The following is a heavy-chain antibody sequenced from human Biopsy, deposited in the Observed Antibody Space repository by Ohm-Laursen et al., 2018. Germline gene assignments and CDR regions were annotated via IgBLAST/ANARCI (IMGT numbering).Heavy chain of an antibody. Sequence: TQTLTLTTPFSGFSLSARGMCVSWIRQAPGKALEWLARVDWDDYKDYSASLQTKLSISKDTSNDQVVLTVNNVDPADTATYYCARTPILIVSAGLVYRHRRHLQGMDVWGQGIAVTVS. D-gene: IGHD6-13*01. CDR3: ARTPILIVSAGLVYRHRRHLQGMDV. CDR2: VDWDDYK. J-gene: IGHJ6*02. V-gene: IGHV2-70*11. CDR1: GFSLSARGMC.